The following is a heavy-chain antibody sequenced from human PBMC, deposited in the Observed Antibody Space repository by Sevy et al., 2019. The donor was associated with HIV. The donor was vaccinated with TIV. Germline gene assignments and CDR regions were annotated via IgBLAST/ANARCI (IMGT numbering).Heavy chain of an antibody. CDR3: AKDELYYYDSSGYSRGREDAFDI. CDR2: ISGSGGST. CDR1: GFTFSSYA. J-gene: IGHJ3*02. V-gene: IGHV3-23*01. Sequence: GGSLRLSCAASGFTFSSYAMSWVRQAPGKGLEWVSAISGSGGSTYYADSVKGRFTISRDNSKNTLYLQMNSLRAEDTAVYYCAKDELYYYDSSGYSRGREDAFDIWGPGTMVTVSS. D-gene: IGHD3-22*01.